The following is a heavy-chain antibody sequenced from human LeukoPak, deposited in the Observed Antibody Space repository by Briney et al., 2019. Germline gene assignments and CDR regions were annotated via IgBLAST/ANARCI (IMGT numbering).Heavy chain of an antibody. Sequence: PGGSLRLSCAASGFTFSNYGMHWVRQAPGKGLEWVAFIRYDGSNKYYADSVKGRFTISRDNSKNTLYLQMNSLRAEDTAVYYCAKAWTYGSGFYYYMDVWGKGTTVTISS. J-gene: IGHJ6*03. CDR3: AKAWTYGSGFYYYMDV. V-gene: IGHV3-30*02. CDR1: GFTFSNYG. D-gene: IGHD3-10*01. CDR2: IRYDGSNK.